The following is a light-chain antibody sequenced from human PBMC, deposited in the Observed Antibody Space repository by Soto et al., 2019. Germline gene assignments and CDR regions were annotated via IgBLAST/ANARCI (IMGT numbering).Light chain of an antibody. V-gene: IGKV1-39*01. CDR3: QQSYSTPYT. Sequence: IHMTQSPSSLSASVGDRVTITCRASQRITTYLNWYQQKPGKAPKLLISTAATLQGGVPSRFSGSGSGTDFTITITTLQPEDFATYCWQQSYSTPYTFGQGTKLEIK. CDR2: TAA. J-gene: IGKJ2*01. CDR1: QRITTY.